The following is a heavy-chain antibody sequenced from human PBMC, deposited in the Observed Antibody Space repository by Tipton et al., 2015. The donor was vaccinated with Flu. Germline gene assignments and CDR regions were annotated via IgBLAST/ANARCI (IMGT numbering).Heavy chain of an antibody. V-gene: IGHV3-23*01. CDR2: ISGGRGGTT. J-gene: IGHJ4*02. CDR1: GFTFSSYG. Sequence: LSLTCAASGFTFSSYGMSWVRQAPGKGLEWVSLISGGRGGTTYYADSGKGRFTISRDNPKNTLYLQMNSLRAEDTAVYYCAKEVDTVIVAVTVYLDYWGQGIRVTVSS. CDR3: AKEVDTVIVAVTVYLDY. D-gene: IGHD3-22*01.